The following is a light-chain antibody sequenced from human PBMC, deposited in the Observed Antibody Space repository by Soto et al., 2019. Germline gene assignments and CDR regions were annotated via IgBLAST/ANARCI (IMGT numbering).Light chain of an antibody. V-gene: IGKV1-8*01. CDR1: QGISSY. CDR2: AAS. CDR3: QQYYSYLT. Sequence: AIRMTQSPSSLSASTGDRVTITYRASQGISSYLAWYQQKPGKAPKLLIYAASTLQSGVPSRFSGSGSGTDFTLTISCLQSEDFATYYCQQYYSYLTFGQGTKVDI. J-gene: IGKJ1*01.